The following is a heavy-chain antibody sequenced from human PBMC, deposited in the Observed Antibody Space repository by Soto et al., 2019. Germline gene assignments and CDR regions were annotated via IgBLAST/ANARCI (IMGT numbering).Heavy chain of an antibody. CDR2: ISVSGDNT. V-gene: IGHV3-23*01. CDR3: VKDRSTSDWYGYFDY. CDR1: GFTFNTKP. D-gene: IGHD6-19*01. Sequence: EVQLLESGGGLEQPGGSLRLSCAASGFTFNTKPMTWVRQAPGKGREWVFSISVSGDNTNNADAVKGRFTISRDNSKNTLYLQMNSLRAEDTAVYYCVKDRSTSDWYGYFDYWGQGTLVTVSS. J-gene: IGHJ4*02.